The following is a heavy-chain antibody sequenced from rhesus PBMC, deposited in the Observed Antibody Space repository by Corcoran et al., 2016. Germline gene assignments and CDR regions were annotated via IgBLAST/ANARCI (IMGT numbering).Heavy chain of an antibody. Sequence: QVQLQESGPGVVKPSETLSLTCAVSGGTISSGYCYWSWIRQPPGKGLERIGGIYSNRESTSNNPSLKSRVTISKDTTKNQFSLKLGSMTATDTAVYYCARYSSSRKDWYFHIWGPGTPITVSS. V-gene: IGHV4S12*01. D-gene: IGHD6-43*01. CDR3: ARYSSSRKDWYFHI. CDR1: GGTISSGYCY. J-gene: IGHJ2*01. CDR2: IYSNREST.